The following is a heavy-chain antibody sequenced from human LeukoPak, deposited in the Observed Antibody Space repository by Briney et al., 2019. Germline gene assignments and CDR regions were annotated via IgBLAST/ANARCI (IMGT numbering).Heavy chain of an antibody. CDR1: GFTFSSYW. Sequence: GGSLRLSCAASGFTFSSYWMSWGRQAPGKGLEWVANIKQDGSEKYYVNSVKGRFTISRVKAKNSLYLQMNSLRAEDTAVYYCARGGTYYRSWGQGTLVTVSS. D-gene: IGHD1-26*01. CDR2: IKQDGSEK. V-gene: IGHV3-7*01. J-gene: IGHJ5*02. CDR3: ARGGTYYRS.